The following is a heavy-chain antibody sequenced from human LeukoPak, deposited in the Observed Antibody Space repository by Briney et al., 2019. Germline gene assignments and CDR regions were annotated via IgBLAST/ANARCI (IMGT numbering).Heavy chain of an antibody. V-gene: IGHV4-38-2*01. CDR1: GYSISSGSY. Sequence: KPSETLSLTCAVSGYSISSGSYWGWIRQPPGKGLEGIGSIYHSGSTYYNPSLKSRVNISVDTSKIQFSLKLSSVTAADTAVYYCARWRGYYSDYWGQGTLVTVSS. J-gene: IGHJ4*02. D-gene: IGHD3-3*01. CDR2: IYHSGST. CDR3: ARWRGYYSDY.